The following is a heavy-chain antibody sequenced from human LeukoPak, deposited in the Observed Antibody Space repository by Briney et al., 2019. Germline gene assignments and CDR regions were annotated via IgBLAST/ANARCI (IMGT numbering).Heavy chain of an antibody. CDR3: TRGRGAYGWFDP. D-gene: IGHD3-10*01. J-gene: IGHJ5*02. Sequence: PGGSLRLSCAASGFTVSSFWMHWVRKAPGKGLVWVSRISSDGSNTYYADSVKGRFTISRDTAMNTLYLHMHSLREEDTADYYCTRGRGAYGWFDPWGQGTQVTVYS. CDR2: ISSDGSNT. CDR1: GFTVSSFW. V-gene: IGHV3-74*01.